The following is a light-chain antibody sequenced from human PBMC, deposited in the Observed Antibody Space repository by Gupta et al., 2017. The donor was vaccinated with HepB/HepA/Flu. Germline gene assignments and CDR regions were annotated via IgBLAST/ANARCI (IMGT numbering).Light chain of an antibody. V-gene: IGLV1-40*01. CDR1: SSNIGAGYD. Sequence: QSVVTQPPSVSGAPGQRVTISCTGSSSNIGAGYDVHWYQQVPGTAPKLIIYADRNRPSGVPDRVSGSKSDTSAALAITGLQAEDEADYYCLSYDRSLSGSIVFGGGTKLTVL. J-gene: IGLJ2*01. CDR3: LSYDRSLSGSIV. CDR2: ADR.